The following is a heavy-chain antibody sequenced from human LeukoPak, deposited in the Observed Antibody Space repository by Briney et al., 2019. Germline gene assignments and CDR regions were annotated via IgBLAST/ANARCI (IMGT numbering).Heavy chain of an antibody. CDR2: ISSSSNI. CDR1: GFTFSSYS. J-gene: IGHJ4*02. D-gene: IGHD3-3*01. V-gene: IGHV3-48*02. Sequence: GGSLRLSCAASGFTFSSYSMNWVRQAPGKGLEWVSYISSSSNIYYADSVKGRFTISRDNAKNSLYLQMNSLRDEDTAVYYCARDLGDFWSGYFGYWGQGTLVTVSS. CDR3: ARDLGDFWSGYFGY.